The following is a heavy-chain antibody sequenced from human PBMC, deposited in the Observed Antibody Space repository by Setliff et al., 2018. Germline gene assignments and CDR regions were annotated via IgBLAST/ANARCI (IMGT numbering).Heavy chain of an antibody. Sequence: ASVKVSCKASGYTFTNYGISWVRQAPGQGLAWMGWITTYNGDTNYAQKLQGRVTMTTDTSTSTAYMELRSLRSDDTAVHYCARGGQLAPFDYWGQGTLVTVSS. CDR1: GYTFTNYG. CDR3: ARGGQLAPFDY. CDR2: ITTYNGDT. V-gene: IGHV1-18*01. J-gene: IGHJ4*02.